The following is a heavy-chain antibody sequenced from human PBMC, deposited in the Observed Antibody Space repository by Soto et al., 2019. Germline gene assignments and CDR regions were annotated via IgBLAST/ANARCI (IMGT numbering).Heavy chain of an antibody. CDR2: IIPMFGTA. V-gene: IGHV1-69*01. J-gene: IGHJ5*02. Sequence: QVQLVQSGAGVKKPGSSVKVSCRASGGPFSSYAISWVQQAPGQGPAWMGGIIPMFGTAKYAQKFQCRVTITADESSSTAYMELSSRRSEDTAVDYCARVRMAVTKRGFGPWGQATLVTVSS. D-gene: IGHD4-17*01. CDR3: ARVRMAVTKRGFGP. CDR1: GGPFSSYA.